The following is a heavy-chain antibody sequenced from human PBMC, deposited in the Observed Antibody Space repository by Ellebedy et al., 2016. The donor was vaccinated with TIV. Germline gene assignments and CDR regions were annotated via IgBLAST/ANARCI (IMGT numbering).Heavy chain of an antibody. D-gene: IGHD3-10*01. CDR2: IWSDGSEK. CDR3: AKNSFGELPY. CDR1: GFSFSSYG. J-gene: IGHJ1*01. V-gene: IGHV3-33*06. Sequence: GGSLRLXXAASGFSFSSYGMHWVRQTPGKGLEWVAVIWSDGSEKYFADSVRGRFTISRDNSKNTLYLQMNSLRADDTAVYYCAKNSFGELPYWGQGTLVTVSS.